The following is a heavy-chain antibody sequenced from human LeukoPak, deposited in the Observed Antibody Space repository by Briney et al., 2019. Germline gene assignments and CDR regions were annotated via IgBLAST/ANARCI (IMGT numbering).Heavy chain of an antibody. V-gene: IGHV1-69*05. D-gene: IGHD2-15*01. CDR2: IIPIFGTA. Sequence: GASVKVSCKASGGTFSSYAISWVRQAPGQGLEWMGRIIPIFGTANYAQKFQGRVTITTDESTSTAYMELSSLRSEDTAVYYCAREERRGGKATPDFDYWGQRTLVTVSS. CDR3: AREERRGGKATPDFDY. J-gene: IGHJ4*02. CDR1: GGTFSSYA.